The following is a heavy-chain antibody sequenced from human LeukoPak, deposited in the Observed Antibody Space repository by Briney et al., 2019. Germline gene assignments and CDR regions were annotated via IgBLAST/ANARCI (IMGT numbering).Heavy chain of an antibody. D-gene: IGHD6-13*01. CDR1: GFTVSSNY. Sequence: GGSLRLSCAASGFTVSSNYMSWVRQAPGKGLEWVSVIYSGGSTYYADSVKGRFTISRDNSKNTLYLHTNSLRAEDTAIYYCAKDQAADDPDFYYAMDVWGQGTTVTVS. CDR3: AKDQAADDPDFYYAMDV. V-gene: IGHV3-53*01. CDR2: IYSGGST. J-gene: IGHJ6*02.